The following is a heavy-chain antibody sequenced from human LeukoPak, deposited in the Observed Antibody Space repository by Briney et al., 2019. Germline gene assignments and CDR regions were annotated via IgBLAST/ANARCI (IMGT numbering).Heavy chain of an antibody. V-gene: IGHV3-48*02. Sequence: HPGGSLRLSCAASGFTFSSYSMNWVRQAPGKGLEWVSYISSSSSTIYYADSVKGRFTISRDNAKNSLYLQMNSLRDEDTAVYYCTRLTNGRGYCSGGNCYFDYWGQGTLVTVSS. CDR1: GFTFSSYS. CDR2: ISSSSSTI. D-gene: IGHD2-15*01. CDR3: TRLTNGRGYCSGGNCYFDY. J-gene: IGHJ4*02.